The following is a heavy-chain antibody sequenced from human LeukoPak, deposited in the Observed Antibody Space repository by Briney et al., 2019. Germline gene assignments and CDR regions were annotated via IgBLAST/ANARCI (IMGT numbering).Heavy chain of an antibody. J-gene: IGHJ4*02. CDR3: ATDRGWRTSGYYLYYFEY. V-gene: IGHV3-7*01. Sequence: PGGSLRLSCAASGFIFTNYFMSWVRQAPGKGLEWVASIKHDGSEKYYVDSVRGRFTISRDNTKNSLYLQMSSLRAEGTAVYYCATDRGWRTSGYYLYYFEYWGQGTLVTFSS. CDR1: GFIFTNYF. CDR2: IKHDGSEK. D-gene: IGHD3-3*01.